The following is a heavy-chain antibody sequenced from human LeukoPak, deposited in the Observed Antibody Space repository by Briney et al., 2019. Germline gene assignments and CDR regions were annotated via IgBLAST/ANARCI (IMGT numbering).Heavy chain of an antibody. CDR2: IYHSGTT. V-gene: IGHV4-38-2*02. D-gene: IGHD2-2*01. CDR1: GYSISSGYY. CDR3: ARRVGVVVPMSDFDY. J-gene: IGHJ4*02. Sequence: SETLSLTCTVSGYSISSGYYWGWIRQPPGKGLEWIGIIYHSGTTFYNPSLKSRVTISVDTSKNQFSLKLSSVTAADTAVYYCARRVGVVVPMSDFDYWGQGTLVTVSS.